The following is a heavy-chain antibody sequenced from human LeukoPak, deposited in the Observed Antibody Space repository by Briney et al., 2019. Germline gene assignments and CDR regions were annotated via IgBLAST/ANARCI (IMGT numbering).Heavy chain of an antibody. J-gene: IGHJ4*02. CDR3: ATPQVTGTRQAVYY. CDR2: ISSSSSYI. CDR1: GFTFSSYS. V-gene: IGHV3-21*01. D-gene: IGHD2-21*02. Sequence: PGGSLRLSCAASGFTFSSYSMNWVRQAPGKGLEWVSSISSSSSYIYYADSVKGRFTISRDNAKNSLYLQMNSLRAEDTAVYYCATPQVTGTRQAVYYWGQGTLVTVSS.